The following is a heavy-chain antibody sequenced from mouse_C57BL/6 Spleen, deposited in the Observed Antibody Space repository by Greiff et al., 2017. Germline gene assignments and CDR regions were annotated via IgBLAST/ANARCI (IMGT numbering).Heavy chain of an antibody. CDR1: GFTFSDYG. D-gene: IGHD1-1*01. CDR2: ISNLAYSI. Sequence: EVQRVESGGGLVQPGGSLKLSCAASGFTFSDYGMAWVRQAPRKGPEWVAFISNLAYSIYYADTVTGRFTISRENAKNTLYLEMSSLRSEDTAMYYCARQGITTVVADYAMDYWGQGTSGTVSS. V-gene: IGHV5-15*01. J-gene: IGHJ4*01. CDR3: ARQGITTVVADYAMDY.